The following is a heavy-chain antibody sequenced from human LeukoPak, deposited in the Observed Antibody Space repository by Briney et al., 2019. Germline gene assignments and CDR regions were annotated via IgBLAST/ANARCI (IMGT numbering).Heavy chain of an antibody. V-gene: IGHV3-23*01. CDR3: AKRGAEVGATVAPGDY. Sequence: GGSLRLSCAASGFTFDDYGMSWVRQAPGKGLEWVSAISGSGGSTYYADSVKGRFTFSRDNSRNTLYLQMNSLRPEDTAVYYCAKRGAEVGATVAPGDYWGQGTLVTVSS. CDR2: ISGSGGST. CDR1: GFTFDDYG. J-gene: IGHJ4*02. D-gene: IGHD1-26*01.